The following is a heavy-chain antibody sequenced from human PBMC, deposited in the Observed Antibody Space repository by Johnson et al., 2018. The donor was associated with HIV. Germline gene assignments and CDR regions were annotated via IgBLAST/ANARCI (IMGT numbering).Heavy chain of an antibody. V-gene: IGHV3-30*04. CDR2: ISYDGSNK. CDR1: GFTFSSYA. CDR3: ASVDAFDI. J-gene: IGHJ3*02. Sequence: QVQLVESGGGLVQPGGSLRLSCAASGFTFSSYAMHWVRQAPGKGLEWVAVISYDGSNKYYADSVKGRFTISRDNAKNSLYLQMNSLRAEDTAVYYCASVDAFDICGQGTMVTVSA.